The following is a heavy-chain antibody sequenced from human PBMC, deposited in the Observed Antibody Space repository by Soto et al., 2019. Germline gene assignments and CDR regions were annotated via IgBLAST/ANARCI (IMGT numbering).Heavy chain of an antibody. CDR2: IHHSGNT. J-gene: IGHJ4*02. CDR1: GDSISSGHW. D-gene: IGHD4-4*01. V-gene: IGHV4-4*02. CDR3: ARGFLSWTVADRN. Sequence: ETLSLTCAVSGDSISSGHWWSWVRQPPGKGLEWIGEIHHSGNTNYNSSLKSRVTMSVDKSKNQFSLELSSVTAADTAVYYCARGFLSWTVADRNWGQGTLVTVSS.